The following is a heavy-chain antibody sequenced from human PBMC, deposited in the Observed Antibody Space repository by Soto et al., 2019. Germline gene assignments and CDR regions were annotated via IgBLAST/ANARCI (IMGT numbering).Heavy chain of an antibody. J-gene: IGHJ4*02. Sequence: SETLSLTCTVSGGSISSGGYYWSWIRQHPGKGLEWIGYIYYSGSTYYNPSLKSRVTISVDTSKNQFSLKLSSVTAADTAVYYCAGSVAGTGRAFDYWGQGTLVTVSS. V-gene: IGHV4-31*03. CDR2: IYYSGST. D-gene: IGHD6-19*01. CDR3: AGSVAGTGRAFDY. CDR1: GGSISSGGYY.